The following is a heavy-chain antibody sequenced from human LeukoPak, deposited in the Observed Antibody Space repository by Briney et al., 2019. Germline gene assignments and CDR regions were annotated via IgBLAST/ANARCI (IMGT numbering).Heavy chain of an antibody. Sequence: SETLSLTCAVYGGSFSGYYWSWIRQPPGKGLEWIGRVSHTGSTDYNPSLRSRVIVSVDTSKDQFSLKLSSVTAADTAVYYCARVDGWAYSGYDAFAFLRAPWGQGTLVTVYS. D-gene: IGHD5-12*01. J-gene: IGHJ5*02. CDR2: VSHTGST. CDR1: GGSFSGYY. V-gene: IGHV4-34*01. CDR3: ARVDGWAYSGYDAFAFLRAP.